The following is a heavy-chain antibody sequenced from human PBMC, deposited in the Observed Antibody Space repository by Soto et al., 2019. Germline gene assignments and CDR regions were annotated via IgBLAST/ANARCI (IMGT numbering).Heavy chain of an antibody. CDR2: IYYSGST. Sequence: ASETLSLTCTVSGGSISSGDYYWSWIRQPPGKGLEWIGYIYYSGSTYYNPSLKSRVTISVDTSKNQFSLKLSSVTAADTAVYYCARAETTVRYWFDPWGQGTLVTV. CDR3: ARAETTVRYWFDP. CDR1: GGSISSGDYY. D-gene: IGHD4-4*01. J-gene: IGHJ5*02. V-gene: IGHV4-30-4*01.